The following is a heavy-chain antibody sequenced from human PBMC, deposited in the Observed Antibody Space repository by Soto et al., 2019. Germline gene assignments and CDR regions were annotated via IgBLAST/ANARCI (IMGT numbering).Heavy chain of an antibody. D-gene: IGHD2-2*01. CDR3: AREDRDRETGLVPAAIDGMDV. CDR1: GGTFSRYS. V-gene: IGHV1-69*13. Sequence: ASVKLACKASGGTFSRYSITWVRQAPGHGLEWIGRIIPIFGIASYAQKFQGRVTITADESTSTAYMELSSLRSDDTAVYYCAREDRDRETGLVPAAIDGMDVWG. J-gene: IGHJ6*02. CDR2: IIPIFGIA.